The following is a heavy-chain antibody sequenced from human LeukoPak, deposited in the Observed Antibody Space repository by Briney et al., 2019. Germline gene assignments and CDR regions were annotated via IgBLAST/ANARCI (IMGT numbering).Heavy chain of an antibody. CDR3: ARVTFGFSNY. CDR2: ISSSGAGT. Sequence: GGSLRLSCAASGFTFSSDVMSWVRQAPGKGLEWVSSISSSGAGTFYADSVKGRFTISRDNSKNTVDLQMNSLRAEHTAVYSCARVTFGFSNYWGQGTLVTVSS. V-gene: IGHV3-23*01. J-gene: IGHJ4*02. CDR1: GFTFSSDV. D-gene: IGHD2-21*02.